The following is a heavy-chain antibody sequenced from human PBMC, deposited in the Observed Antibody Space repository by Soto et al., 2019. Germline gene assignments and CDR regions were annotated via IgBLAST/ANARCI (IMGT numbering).Heavy chain of an antibody. CDR2: IYYSGSN. Sequence: PSETLSLTCTVSGGSVSSGSYYWSWIRQPPGKGLEWIGYIYYSGSNNYNPSLKSRVTISVDTSKNQFSLKLSSVTAAETAVYYWSTPLEVNALDIWGQGTMVTVSS. CDR1: GGSVSSGSYY. J-gene: IGHJ3*02. CDR3: STPLEVNALDI. V-gene: IGHV4-61*01.